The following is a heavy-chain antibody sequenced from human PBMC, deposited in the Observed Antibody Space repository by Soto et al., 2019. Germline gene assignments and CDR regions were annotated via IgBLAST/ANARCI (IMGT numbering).Heavy chain of an antibody. CDR2: INPSGGST. CDR1: GYTFTSYY. Sequence: GASVKVSCKASGYTFTSYYMHWVRQAPGQGLEWMGIINPSGGSTSYAQKFQGRVTMTRDTSTSTVYMELSSLRSEDTAVYYCARTLAVGYYYYYMYVWGKGTTVTVSS. CDR3: ARTLAVGYYYYYMYV. V-gene: IGHV1-46*03. J-gene: IGHJ6*03. D-gene: IGHD6-19*01.